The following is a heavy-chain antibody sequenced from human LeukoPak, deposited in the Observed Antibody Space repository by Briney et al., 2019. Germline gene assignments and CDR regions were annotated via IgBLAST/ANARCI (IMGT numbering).Heavy chain of an antibody. D-gene: IGHD2-8*01. V-gene: IGHV3-21*04. CDR3: TRDLYSMYAK. J-gene: IGHJ4*02. Sequence: GGSLRLSCLASGFTLNTYAMIWVRQAPGGGMEWVAALSGDRSHIYHADSVMGRFTISRDNVKNSLYLQMNSLRADDTAVYYCTRDLYSMYAKWGQGTLVTVSS. CDR2: LSGDRSHI. CDR1: GFTLNTYA.